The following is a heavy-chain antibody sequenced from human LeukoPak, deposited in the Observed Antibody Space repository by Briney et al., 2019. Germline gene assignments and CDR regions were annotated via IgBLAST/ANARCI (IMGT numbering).Heavy chain of an antibody. CDR2: ISAYNGNT. CDR3: ARGGTRDYSNYDYYYYMDV. D-gene: IGHD4-11*01. CDR1: GYTFTSYG. V-gene: IGHV1-18*01. Sequence: EASVKVSCKASGYTFTSYGISWVRQAPGQGLEWMGWISAYNGNTNYAQKFQGRVTMTRDTSTSTVYMELSSLRSEDTAVYYCARGGTRDYSNYDYYYYMDVWGKGTTVTVSS. J-gene: IGHJ6*03.